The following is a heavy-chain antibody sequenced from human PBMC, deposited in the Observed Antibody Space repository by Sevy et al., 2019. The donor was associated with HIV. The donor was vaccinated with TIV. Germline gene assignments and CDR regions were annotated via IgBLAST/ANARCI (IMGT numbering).Heavy chain of an antibody. J-gene: IGHJ3*02. V-gene: IGHV4-30-2*01. CDR2: IYHSGST. CDR1: GGSISSGGYS. D-gene: IGHD2-8*01. CDR3: ARGVSSPGSDAFDI. Sequence: SETLSLTCAVSGGSISSGGYSWSWIRQPPGKGLEWIGYIYHSGSTYYNPSLKGRVTISVDRSKNQFSLKLSSVTAADTAVYYCARGVSSPGSDAFDIWGQGTMVTVSS.